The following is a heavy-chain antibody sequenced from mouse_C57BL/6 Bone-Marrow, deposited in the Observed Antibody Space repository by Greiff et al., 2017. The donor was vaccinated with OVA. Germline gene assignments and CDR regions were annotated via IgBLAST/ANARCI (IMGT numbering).Heavy chain of an antibody. V-gene: IGHV1-53*01. Sequence: VQLQQPGTELVKPGASVKLSCKASGYTFTSYWMHWVKQRPGQGLEWIGNINPSNGGTNYNEKFKSKAPLPVDKSSSTAYMQLSSLTSEDSAVYYCARWGYGSSSYYAMDYWGQGTSVTVSS. CDR1: GYTFTSYW. CDR3: ARWGYGSSSYYAMDY. J-gene: IGHJ4*01. CDR2: INPSNGGT. D-gene: IGHD1-1*01.